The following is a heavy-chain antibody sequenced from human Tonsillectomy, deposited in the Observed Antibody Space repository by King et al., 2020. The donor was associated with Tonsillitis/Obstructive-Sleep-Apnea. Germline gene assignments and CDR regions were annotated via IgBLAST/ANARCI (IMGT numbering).Heavy chain of an antibody. V-gene: IGHV7-4-1*02. CDR2: INTITGNP. J-gene: IGHJ4*02. CDR1: GYTFTSYS. Sequence: QLVQSGSELKKPGASVKVSCKASGYTFTSYSMIWVRQAPGQGLEWMGWINTITGNPTYAQGFTGRFVFSLDTSVSTTFLQISGLESEDTAVYFCARINGYRGSWTYPELDYWGQGTLVTVSS. CDR3: ARINGYRGSWTYPELDY. D-gene: IGHD6-13*01.